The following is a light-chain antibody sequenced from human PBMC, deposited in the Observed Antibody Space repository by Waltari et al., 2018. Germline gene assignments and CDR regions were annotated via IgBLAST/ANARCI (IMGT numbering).Light chain of an antibody. CDR2: DVS. V-gene: IGLV2-14*01. CDR3: ASYIGRNIRV. CDR1: SSDIGAYAL. Sequence: QSALTQPASVFGSPGQSITITCSGSSSDIGAYALVSWYQQHPGKAPKLMTYDVSKRPSGVSDRFSGSKSGNTASLTISGLQAEDEADYYCASYIGRNIRVFGTGTMVTVL. J-gene: IGLJ1*01.